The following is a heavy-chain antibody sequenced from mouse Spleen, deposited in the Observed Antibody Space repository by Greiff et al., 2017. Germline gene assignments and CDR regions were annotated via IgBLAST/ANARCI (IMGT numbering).Heavy chain of an antibody. CDR1: GYTFTDYN. Sequence: VQLKESGPELVKPGASVKMSCKASGYTFTDYNMHWVKQSHGKSLEWIGYINPNNGGTSYNQKFKGKATLTVNKSSSTAYMELRSLTSEDSAVYYCYYGSSYVYAMDYWGQGTSVTVSS. J-gene: IGHJ4*01. CDR3: YYGSSYVYAMDY. D-gene: IGHD1-1*01. CDR2: INPNNGGT. V-gene: IGHV1-22*01.